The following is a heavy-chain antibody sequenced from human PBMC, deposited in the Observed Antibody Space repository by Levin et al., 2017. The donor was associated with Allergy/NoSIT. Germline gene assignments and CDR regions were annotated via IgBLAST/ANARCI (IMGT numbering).Heavy chain of an antibody. J-gene: IGHJ4*02. Sequence: SETLSLTCTVSGGSISSGDYYWSWIRQPPGKGLEWIGYIYYSGSTYYNPSLKSRVTISVDTSKNQFSLKLSSVTAADTAVYYCAREGYSYGSGLDYWGQGTLVTVSS. CDR1: GGSISSGDYY. CDR3: AREGYSYGSGLDY. V-gene: IGHV4-30-4*01. CDR2: IYYSGST. D-gene: IGHD5-18*01.